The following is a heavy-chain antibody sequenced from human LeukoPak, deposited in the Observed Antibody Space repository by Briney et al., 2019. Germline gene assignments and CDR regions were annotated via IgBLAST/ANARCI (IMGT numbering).Heavy chain of an antibody. J-gene: IGHJ4*02. CDR1: GFTFSNHW. CDR3: ARTIRGY. D-gene: IGHD3-10*01. Sequence: GGSLRLSCAATGFTFSNHWMSWVRQAPGKGLEWVANIKEDGSEKYYVDSVKGRFTISRDNAKNSLYLQMNSLTAEDTAVYYCARTIRGYWGQGTLVTVSS. CDR2: IKEDGSEK. V-gene: IGHV3-7*01.